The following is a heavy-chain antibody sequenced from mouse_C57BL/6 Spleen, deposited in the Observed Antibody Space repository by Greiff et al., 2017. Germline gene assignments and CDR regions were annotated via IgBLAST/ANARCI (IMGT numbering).Heavy chain of an antibody. J-gene: IGHJ4*01. CDR1: GYTFTSYW. Sequence: QVQLQQPGAELVKPGASVKLSCKASGYTFTSYWMHWVKQRPGRGLEWNGRIDPNSGGTKYNEKFKSKATLTVDKPSSPAYMQRSSLTSEDSAVYYCARWAAQAPGAMDYWGQGTSVTVSS. CDR2: IDPNSGGT. CDR3: ARWAAQAPGAMDY. D-gene: IGHD3-2*02. V-gene: IGHV1-72*01.